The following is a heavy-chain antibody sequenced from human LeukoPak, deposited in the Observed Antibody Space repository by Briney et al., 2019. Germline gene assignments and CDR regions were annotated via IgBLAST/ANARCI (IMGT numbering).Heavy chain of an antibody. D-gene: IGHD6-19*01. J-gene: IGHJ4*02. CDR2: ISSSSSYI. CDR3: ARDSGAVAALPDY. V-gene: IGHV3-21*01. CDR1: GFTFSSYS. Sequence: WGSLRLSCAASGFTFSSYSMNWVRQAPGKGLEWVSSISSSSSYIYYADSVKGRFTISRDNAKNSLYLQMNSLRAEDTAVYYCARDSGAVAALPDYWGQGTLVTVSS.